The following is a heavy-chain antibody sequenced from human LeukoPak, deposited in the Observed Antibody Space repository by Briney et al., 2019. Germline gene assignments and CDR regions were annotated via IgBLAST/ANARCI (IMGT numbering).Heavy chain of an antibody. CDR3: ARGIAARYYFDY. CDR2: IYPRDGST. V-gene: IGHV1-46*01. J-gene: IGHJ4*02. D-gene: IGHD6-6*01. CDR1: GYTFTNNY. Sequence: ASVKVSCKASGYTFTNNYLHWVRQAPGQGLEWMGMIYPRDGSTSYAQNFQGRVTVTRDTSTTTVHMELRGLRSEDTAVYYCARGIAARYYFDYWGQGTLVTVSS.